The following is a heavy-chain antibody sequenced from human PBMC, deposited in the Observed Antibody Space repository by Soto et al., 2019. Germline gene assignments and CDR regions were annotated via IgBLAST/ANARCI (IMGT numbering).Heavy chain of an antibody. V-gene: IGHV2-5*02. CDR2: IYWDEDK. CDR1: GFSLSTSGVG. D-gene: IGHD4-17*01. J-gene: IGHJ5*02. CDR3: PRSEGSYGGSLNWFYA. Sequence: QITLKESGPTLVKPTQTLTLTCTFPGFSLSTSGVGVGWIRQPPGKALACLALIYWDEDKRYSPSLKSRLTITKDTSKNRVVLTMTNLDPVDTATYYGPRSEGSYGGSLNWFYAWGQGTLVTASS.